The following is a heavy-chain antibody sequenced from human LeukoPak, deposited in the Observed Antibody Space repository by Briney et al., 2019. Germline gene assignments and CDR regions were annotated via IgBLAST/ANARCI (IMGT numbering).Heavy chain of an antibody. J-gene: IGHJ1*01. Sequence: PGGSLRLSCEASPFIFSGHWLNWVRQTPGKGLEWVASIKEDGSERQYVDSVKGRFSISRDNTKGSLFLQLNSLRAEDTAVYYCAQQVGYCSSGNCYFTYWGQGTLVTVSS. V-gene: IGHV3-7*03. D-gene: IGHD2-15*01. CDR3: AQQVGYCSSGNCYFTY. CDR1: PFIFSGHW. CDR2: IKEDGSER.